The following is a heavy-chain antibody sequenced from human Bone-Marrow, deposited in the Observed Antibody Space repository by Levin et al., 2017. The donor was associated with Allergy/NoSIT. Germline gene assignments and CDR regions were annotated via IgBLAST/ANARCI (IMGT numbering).Heavy chain of an antibody. CDR3: ARPGTPRFTLVLGVIWCFDP. V-gene: IGHV4-39*01. J-gene: IGHJ5*02. CDR1: GGSMSSSSYY. CDR2: VYHSGTT. D-gene: IGHD3-10*01. Sequence: SETLSLTCSVSGGSMSSSSYYWGWVRQPPGKGLEWIGSVYHSGTTQYNPSLKSRANVSADTSRNQFSLNLTSVTAADTAGYYCARPGTPRFTLVLGVIWCFDPWGPGTLVTVSS.